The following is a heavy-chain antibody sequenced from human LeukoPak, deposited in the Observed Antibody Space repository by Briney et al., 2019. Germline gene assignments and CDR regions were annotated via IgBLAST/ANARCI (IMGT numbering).Heavy chain of an antibody. J-gene: IGHJ3*02. Sequence: GGSLRLSCAASGFTFSSYSMNWVRQAPGKGLEWVSYISSSSSTIYYADSVKGRFTISRDNSKNTLYLQMNSLRAEDTAVYHCAKAVDYGDFRNAFDIWGQGTTVTVSS. D-gene: IGHD4-17*01. V-gene: IGHV3-48*01. CDR1: GFTFSSYS. CDR2: ISSSSSTI. CDR3: AKAVDYGDFRNAFDI.